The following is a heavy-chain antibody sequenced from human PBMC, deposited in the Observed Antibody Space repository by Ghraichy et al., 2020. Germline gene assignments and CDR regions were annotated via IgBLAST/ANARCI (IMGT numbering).Heavy chain of an antibody. D-gene: IGHD3-3*02. J-gene: IGHJ3*02. Sequence: ASVKVSCKSSGYTFRDYYLQWVRQAPGQGLETMGWINPNSGGTNYAQKFQGRVTMTSDTSITTAYMELSRVTSDDTAVYYCARGSIVGGTVKYASVIWGQGTLVTVSS. CDR3: ARGSIVGGTVKYASVI. CDR2: INPNSGGT. V-gene: IGHV1-2*02. CDR1: GYTFRDYY.